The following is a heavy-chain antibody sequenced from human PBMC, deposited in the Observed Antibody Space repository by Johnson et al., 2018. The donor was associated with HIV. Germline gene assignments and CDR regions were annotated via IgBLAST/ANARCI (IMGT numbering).Heavy chain of an antibody. J-gene: IGHJ3*02. V-gene: IGHV3-64*01. Sequence: MQLVESGGGLVQPGGSLRLSCAASGFTFSSYAINWVRQAPGKGLEYVSGITGNGGSTYYANSVKCRFTISRDNSKNTLYLQMGSLGAEDMAVYYCAREVDAFDMWGQGTLVTVSS. CDR3: AREVDAFDM. CDR2: ITGNGGST. CDR1: GFTFSSYA.